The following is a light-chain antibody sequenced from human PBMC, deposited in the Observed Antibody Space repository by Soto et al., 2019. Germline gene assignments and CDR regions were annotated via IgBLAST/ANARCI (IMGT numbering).Light chain of an antibody. CDR3: QQYNSYSLT. J-gene: IGKJ1*01. Sequence: DIQMTQYPSTLSASVGDRVTITCRASQSISSWLAWYQQKPGKAPKLLIYDASSLESGVPSRFSGSGSGTEFTLTISSLQPDDFATYYCQQYNSYSLTFGQAAKV. CDR1: QSISSW. V-gene: IGKV1-5*01. CDR2: DAS.